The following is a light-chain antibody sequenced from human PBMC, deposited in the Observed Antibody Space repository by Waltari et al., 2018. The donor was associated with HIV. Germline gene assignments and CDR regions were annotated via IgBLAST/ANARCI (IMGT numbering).Light chain of an antibody. CDR2: GAS. CDR3: QQYGSSPLT. Sequence: EIVLTQSPGTLSLSPGNRVILSCRASQSISGTYLAWYQQRPGQSPRLIIYGASTRATGIPDRFSGSGSGTDFTLTISRLEPEDSAMYYCQQYGSSPLTFGGGTKVEIK. J-gene: IGKJ4*01. V-gene: IGKV3-20*01. CDR1: QSISGTY.